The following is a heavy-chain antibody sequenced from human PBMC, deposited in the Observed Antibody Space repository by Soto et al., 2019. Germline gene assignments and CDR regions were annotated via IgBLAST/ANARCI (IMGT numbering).Heavy chain of an antibody. Sequence: GESLKISCQCSVYTFSNFWIGWVRQLPGKGLEWMGIIYPGDHETRYSPSFHGKVTIPADKSINTAYLQWNSLEASDTAFYFCARSPRSSPYFDYWGQGALVTVSS. D-gene: IGHD6-13*01. CDR3: ARSPRSSPYFDY. J-gene: IGHJ4*02. V-gene: IGHV5-51*01. CDR1: VYTFSNFW. CDR2: IYPGDHET.